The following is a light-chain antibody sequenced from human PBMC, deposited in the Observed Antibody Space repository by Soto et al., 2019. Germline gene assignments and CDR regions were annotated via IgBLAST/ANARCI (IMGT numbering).Light chain of an antibody. J-gene: IGLJ1*01. Sequence: QPVLTQPASVSGSPGQSITISCTGTSSDVGGYNYVSWYQQHPGKAPKLMIYDVSNRPSGVSNRFSGSKSGNTASLTISGLQADDEADYYCSSYTSSSTLRVFGTGTKLTVL. CDR2: DVS. CDR3: SSYTSSSTLRV. V-gene: IGLV2-14*01. CDR1: SSDVGGYNY.